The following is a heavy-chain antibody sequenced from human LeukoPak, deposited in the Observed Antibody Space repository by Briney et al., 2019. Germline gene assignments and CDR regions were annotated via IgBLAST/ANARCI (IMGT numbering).Heavy chain of an antibody. CDR2: IYYSGST. CDR3: ARGRRSWYDY. Sequence: SQTLSLTCTVSGGSIGSGDYYWSWIRQPPGKGLEWIGYIYYSGSTNYNPSLKSRVTISVDTSKNQFSLKLSSVTAADTAVYYCARGRRSWYDYWGQGTLVTVSS. D-gene: IGHD6-13*01. V-gene: IGHV4-61*08. J-gene: IGHJ4*02. CDR1: GGSIGSGDYY.